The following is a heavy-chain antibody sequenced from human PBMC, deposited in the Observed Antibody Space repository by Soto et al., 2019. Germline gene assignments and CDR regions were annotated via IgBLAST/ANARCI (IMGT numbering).Heavy chain of an antibody. Sequence: QITLKESGPTLVRPTQTLTLTCTFSGFSLSTTGVGVGWIRQPPGKALEWLARIYWDDDKRYSPSLKSRLTITNDTTKNEVILTMTNMDPVDTARYYCAQRLPHYGLGRERGTWFDPWGQGTLVTVSS. J-gene: IGHJ5*02. CDR1: GFSLSTTGVG. V-gene: IGHV2-5*02. D-gene: IGHD3-10*01. CDR2: IYWDDDK. CDR3: AQRLPHYGLGRERGTWFDP.